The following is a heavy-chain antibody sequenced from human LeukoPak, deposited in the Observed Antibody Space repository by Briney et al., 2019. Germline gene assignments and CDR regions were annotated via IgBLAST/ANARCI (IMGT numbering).Heavy chain of an antibody. Sequence: ASVKVSCKASGYTFTTYTISWVRQAHGQGLGLMGWISTSNGNTNYAQKRQGRVTMTTHTSTSTAYMELRRMRSDDTAVYYCAREEGAPIAAANIWGLGTMVTVSS. J-gene: IGHJ3*02. V-gene: IGHV1-18*01. CDR2: ISTSNGNT. CDR1: GYTFTTYT. D-gene: IGHD6-13*01. CDR3: AREEGAPIAAANI.